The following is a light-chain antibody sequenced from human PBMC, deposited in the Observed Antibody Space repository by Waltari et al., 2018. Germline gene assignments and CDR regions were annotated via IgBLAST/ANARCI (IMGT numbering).Light chain of an antibody. CDR3: QVWDDSNNSGV. CDR1: NIESKS. Sequence: SYVLTQTPSVSLAPGQTAIITCGGDNIESKSLHRYQLQPGPAPLLVMFYDSDRPPGIPDRFSGSNSGNTATLTISRVEDDDEADYFCQVWDDSNNSGVFGGGTKLTVL. V-gene: IGLV3-21*04. CDR2: YDS. J-gene: IGLJ2*01.